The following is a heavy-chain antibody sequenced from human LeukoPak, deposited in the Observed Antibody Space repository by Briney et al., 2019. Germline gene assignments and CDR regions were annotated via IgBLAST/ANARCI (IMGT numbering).Heavy chain of an antibody. Sequence: AGGSLRLSCAASGFTFSSYAMSWVRQAPGKGLEWVSAISGSGDSAYYGDSVKGRFTISRDNSKNTLYLRMNSLRAEDTAVYYCARVSTYYYDSWGQGTLVTVSS. CDR2: ISGSGDSA. V-gene: IGHV3-23*01. J-gene: IGHJ4*02. CDR3: ARVSTYYYDS. CDR1: GFTFSSYA. D-gene: IGHD3-22*01.